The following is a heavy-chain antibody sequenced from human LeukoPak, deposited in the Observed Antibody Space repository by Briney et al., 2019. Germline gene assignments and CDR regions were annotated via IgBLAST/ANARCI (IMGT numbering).Heavy chain of an antibody. CDR2: IIPILGIA. Sequence: SVKVSCKASGGTFSSYAISWVRQAPGQGLEWMGRIIPILGIANYAQKFQGRVTITADKSTSTAYMELSSLRSEGTAVYYCARGYSSGWYSTDYWGQGTLVTVSS. D-gene: IGHD6-19*01. CDR3: ARGYSSGWYSTDY. V-gene: IGHV1-69*04. CDR1: GGTFSSYA. J-gene: IGHJ4*02.